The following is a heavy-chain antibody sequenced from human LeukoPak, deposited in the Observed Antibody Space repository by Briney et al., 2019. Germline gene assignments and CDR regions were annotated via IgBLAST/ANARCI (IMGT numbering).Heavy chain of an antibody. CDR2: IYSGGST. CDR1: GFTVSSNY. CDR3: ARETTVTYLPRGWFDP. J-gene: IGHJ5*02. Sequence: PGGSLRLSCAASGFTVSSNYMSWVRQAPGKGLEWVSVIYSGGSTYYADSVKGRFTISRDNSKNTLYLQMNSLRSEDTAVYYCARETTVTYLPRGWFDPWGQGTLVTVSS. V-gene: IGHV3-53*05. D-gene: IGHD4-17*01.